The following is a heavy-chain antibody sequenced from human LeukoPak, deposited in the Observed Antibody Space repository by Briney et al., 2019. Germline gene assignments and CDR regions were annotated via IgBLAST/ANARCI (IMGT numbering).Heavy chain of an antibody. D-gene: IGHD6-19*01. J-gene: IGHJ4*02. CDR1: GGSISSYY. CDR2: IYYTGAT. CDR3: AKYGGSGWVIDN. V-gene: IGHV4-59*08. Sequence: SETLSLTCTVSGGSISSYYWTWIRQPPGRGLEWIGYIYYTGATSYNPSLKSRVTISVDTSKNQFSLKVTSVTTADTAVYYCAKYGGSGWVIDNWGQGTLVTVSS.